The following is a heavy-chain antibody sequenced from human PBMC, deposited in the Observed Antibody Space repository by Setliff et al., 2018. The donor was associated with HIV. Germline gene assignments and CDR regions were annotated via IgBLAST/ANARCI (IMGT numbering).Heavy chain of an antibody. Sequence: GGSLRLSCAASGFPFSGSAIHWVRRASGKGLEWVGRIKTQPSNYATAYGASMEGRFTISRDDSKSTAYLQLNNLRAEDTAVYYCAKDQVSGRPYYYYMDVWGKGTPVTVSS. D-gene: IGHD1-20*01. CDR3: AKDQVSGRPYYYYMDV. J-gene: IGHJ6*03. CDR2: IKTQPSNYAT. V-gene: IGHV3-73*01. CDR1: GFPFSGSA.